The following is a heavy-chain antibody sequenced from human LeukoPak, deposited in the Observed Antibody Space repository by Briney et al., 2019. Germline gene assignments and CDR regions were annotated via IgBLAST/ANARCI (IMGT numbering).Heavy chain of an antibody. CDR1: GFTFGKYW. CDR2: IKLDGSEK. V-gene: IGHV3-7*03. J-gene: IGHJ4*02. Sequence: PGGSLRLSCVASGFTFGKYWVSWVRQAPGKGLEWVANIKLDGSEKNYVDSVKGRFTISRDNTKNSLYLQMNSLRAEDTAVFYCARDQYDTWSRRGNFDSWGQGTLVTVSS. CDR3: ARDQYDTWSRRGNFDS. D-gene: IGHD3-3*01.